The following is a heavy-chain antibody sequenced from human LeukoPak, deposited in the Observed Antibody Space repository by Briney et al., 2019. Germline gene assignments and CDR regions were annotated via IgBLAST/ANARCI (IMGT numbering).Heavy chain of an antibody. CDR1: SASISSSPYF. V-gene: IGHV4-39*01. J-gene: IGHJ4*02. CDR3: AANSADYNTLGSSYKV. Sequence: SETLSLTCTVSSASISSSPYFWGWIRQSPGKGLEWIGSISYSGTTYYNPSLKSRVTISVDTSKNQFSLKLTSVTAADAAVYYCAANSADYNTLGSSYKVWGQGTLVTVSS. D-gene: IGHD3-10*01. CDR2: ISYSGTT.